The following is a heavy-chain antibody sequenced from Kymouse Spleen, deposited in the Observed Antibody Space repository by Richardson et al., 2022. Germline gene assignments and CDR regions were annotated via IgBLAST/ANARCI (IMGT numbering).Heavy chain of an antibody. CDR3: AKDIRVTGTTRYYYYYGMDV. V-gene: IGHV3-9*01. Sequence: EVQLVESGGGLVQPGRSLRLSCAASGFTFDDYAMHWVRQAPGKGLEWVSGISWNSGSIGYADSVKGRFTISRDNAKNSLYLQMNSLRAEDTALYYCAKDIRVTGTTRYYYYYGMDVWGQGTTVTVSS. CDR1: GFTFDDYA. D-gene: IGHD1-7*01. CDR2: ISWNSGSI. J-gene: IGHJ6*02.